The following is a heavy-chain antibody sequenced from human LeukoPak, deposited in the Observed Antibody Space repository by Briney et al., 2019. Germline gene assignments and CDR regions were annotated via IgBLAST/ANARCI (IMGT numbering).Heavy chain of an antibody. CDR3: ARRRGYSPNWFDP. D-gene: IGHD5-18*01. V-gene: IGHV4-59*08. CDR2: IYYSGST. J-gene: IGHJ5*02. Sequence: KPSETLSLTCTVSSGSISSYYWSWIRQPPGKVLEWIGYIYYSGSTNYIPSLKSRVTISVDTSKSQFSLKLSSVTAADTAVYYCARRRGYSPNWFDPWGQGTLVTVSS. CDR1: SGSISSYY.